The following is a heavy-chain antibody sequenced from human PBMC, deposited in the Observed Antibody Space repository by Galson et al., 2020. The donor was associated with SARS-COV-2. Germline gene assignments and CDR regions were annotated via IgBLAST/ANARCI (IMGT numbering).Heavy chain of an antibody. J-gene: IGHJ4*01. CDR3: ARDFAWETYSSSCERYYF. D-gene: IGHD6-13*01. CDR1: GFTFSSYA. V-gene: IGHV3-30*01. CDR2: ISYDGSNK. Sequence: GESLKISCAASGFTFSSYAMHWVRQAPGKGLEWVAVISYDGSNKYYADSVKGRFTISRDNSKNTLYLQMNSLRAEDTAVYYCARDFAWETYSSSCERYYF.